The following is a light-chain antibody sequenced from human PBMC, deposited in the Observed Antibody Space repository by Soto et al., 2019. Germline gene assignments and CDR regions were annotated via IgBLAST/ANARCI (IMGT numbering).Light chain of an antibody. Sequence: EIVMTQSPATLSVSPGERATLSCRASQSVFSSLAWYQQKPGQAPRLLIYGAATRATGIPARFSGSGSGTEFTLTISSLQSEDFAVYYCQHFGNSLWTFGQGTKVDIK. J-gene: IGKJ1*01. CDR3: QHFGNSLWT. CDR2: GAA. V-gene: IGKV3-15*01. CDR1: QSVFSS.